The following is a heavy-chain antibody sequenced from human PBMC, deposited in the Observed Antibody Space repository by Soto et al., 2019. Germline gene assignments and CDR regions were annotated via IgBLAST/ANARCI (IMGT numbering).Heavy chain of an antibody. J-gene: IGHJ6*02. CDR1: GGTLSNNA. Sequence: QVQLVQSGAEVKEPGSSVKVSCKASGGTLSNNAISWVRQAPGQGLEWMGGIIPIFGTTNYAQKFQGRLTITADESTSTGYMELSSLRSEDTAVYYCARPRQQRVRLQYSYPMDFWGQGTKVTVSS. CDR2: IIPIFGTT. CDR3: ARPRQQRVRLQYSYPMDF. D-gene: IGHD6-13*01. V-gene: IGHV1-69*01.